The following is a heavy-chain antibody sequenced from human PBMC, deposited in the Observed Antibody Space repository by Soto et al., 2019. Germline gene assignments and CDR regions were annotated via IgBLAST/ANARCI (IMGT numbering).Heavy chain of an antibody. Sequence: EVQLVESGGGLVQPGRSLRLSCAASGFSFEDYDMHWVRQAPGKGLEWVSGIAWNSDIIGYADSVKGRFTISRDNGKNSLYLQMKRLRPEDTALYYCAKDHYGSAIYGMDVWGQGTTVTVSS. V-gene: IGHV3-9*01. CDR2: IAWNSDII. J-gene: IGHJ6*02. CDR3: AKDHYGSAIYGMDV. CDR1: GFSFEDYD. D-gene: IGHD3-10*01.